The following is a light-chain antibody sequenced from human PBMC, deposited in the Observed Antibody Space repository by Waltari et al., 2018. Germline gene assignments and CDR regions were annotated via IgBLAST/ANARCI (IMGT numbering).Light chain of an antibody. V-gene: IGKV3-11*01. Sequence: IVFTHSPAPLPLSPRESPTLSCRASQSVSRNLAWYQQKPGPPPRLLIYDASNRATGIPARFSGSGSGTDFALTISSLEPEDFALYYCQQRASWPPGTFGGGTKVEIK. J-gene: IGKJ4*01. CDR1: QSVSRN. CDR3: QQRASWPPGT. CDR2: DAS.